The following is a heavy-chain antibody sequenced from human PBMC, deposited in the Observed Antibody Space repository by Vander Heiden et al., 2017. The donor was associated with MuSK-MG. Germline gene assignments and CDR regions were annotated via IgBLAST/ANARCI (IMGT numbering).Heavy chain of an antibody. CDR1: GGTFSSYA. J-gene: IGHJ6*03. D-gene: IGHD3-3*01. CDR2: IIPIVGTA. Sequence: QVQLVQSGAEVKKPGSSVKVSCKASGGTFSSYAISWVRQAPGQGLEWMGGIIPIVGTANYAQKFQGRVTMTADESTSTAYMELSSLRSEDTAVYYCATPGTICGGVNYYYMDVWGKGTTVTVSS. CDR3: ATPGTICGGVNYYYMDV. V-gene: IGHV1-69*12.